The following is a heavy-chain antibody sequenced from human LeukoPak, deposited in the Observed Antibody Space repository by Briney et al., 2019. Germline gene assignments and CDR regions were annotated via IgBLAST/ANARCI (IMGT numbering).Heavy chain of an antibody. Sequence: PGGSLRLSCAASGFTVNSNYWSWVRQAPGKGLEWVSVIYSGGTTYYADSVKGRFTFSRDNSKNMLHLQMNSLRAEDTAVYYCAGGFNRGFDPWGQGTLVIVSS. CDR3: AGGFNRGFDP. V-gene: IGHV3-53*01. J-gene: IGHJ5*02. D-gene: IGHD3-10*01. CDR2: IYSGGTT. CDR1: GFTVNSNY.